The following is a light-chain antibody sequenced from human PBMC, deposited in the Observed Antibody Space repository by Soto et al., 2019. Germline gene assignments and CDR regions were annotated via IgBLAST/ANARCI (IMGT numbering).Light chain of an antibody. CDR3: QQSHSTPYT. Sequence: DIQMTQSPSPLSASVGDRVTITCRASQSISNYLNWYQQKPGQAPNLLIYIASNLHSGVPSRFSGSGSGTDSTLTISSLQPEDFATYYCQQSHSTPYTFGQGTK. V-gene: IGKV1-39*01. CDR1: QSISNY. J-gene: IGKJ2*01. CDR2: IAS.